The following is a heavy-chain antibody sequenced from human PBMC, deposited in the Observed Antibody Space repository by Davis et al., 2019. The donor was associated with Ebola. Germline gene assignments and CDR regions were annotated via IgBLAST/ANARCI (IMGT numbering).Heavy chain of an antibody. CDR1: GFTFSSYS. D-gene: IGHD5-24*01. V-gene: IGHV3-7*03. CDR3: ARDEILEMATILRYYYGMDV. CDR2: IKQDGSEK. Sequence: GESLKISCAASGFTFSSYSMNWVRQAPGKGLEWVANIKQDGSEKYYVDSVKGRFTISRDNAKNSLYLQMNSLRAEDTAVYYCARDEILEMATILRYYYGMDVWGKGTTVTVSS. J-gene: IGHJ6*04.